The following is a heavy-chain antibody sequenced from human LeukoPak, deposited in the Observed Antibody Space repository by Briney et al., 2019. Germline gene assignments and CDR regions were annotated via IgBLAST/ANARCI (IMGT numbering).Heavy chain of an antibody. Sequence: ASVKVSCKVSGYTHTELSMHGVRQAPGKGLEWMAGFDPEDGETVYAQRFQGRVTMTEDTSTDTAYMELSSLRSEDTAVYYCATGSLRLGEFSLGYWGQGTLVTVSS. V-gene: IGHV1-24*01. CDR1: GYTHTELS. CDR2: FDPEDGET. J-gene: IGHJ4*02. CDR3: ATGSLRLGEFSLGY. D-gene: IGHD3-16*02.